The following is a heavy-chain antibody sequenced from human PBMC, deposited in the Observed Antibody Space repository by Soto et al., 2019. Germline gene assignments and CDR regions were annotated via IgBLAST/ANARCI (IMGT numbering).Heavy chain of an antibody. CDR1: GFTFSYYA. Sequence: EVQLLESGGGLVQRGGSLRLSCAASGFTFSYYAMSWVRQNPGKGLEWVSAITGSGGTTYYADSVKGRFTISRDNSKNTLYLQMNSLRAEDSAVFYCAKDPYSIGRPEYSFDSWGQGTLVTVSS. CDR2: ITGSGGTT. V-gene: IGHV3-23*01. CDR3: AKDPYSIGRPEYSFDS. J-gene: IGHJ4*02. D-gene: IGHD6-19*01.